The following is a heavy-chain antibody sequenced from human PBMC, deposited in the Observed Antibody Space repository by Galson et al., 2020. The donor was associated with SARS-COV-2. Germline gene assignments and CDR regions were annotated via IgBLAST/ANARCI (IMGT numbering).Heavy chain of an antibody. CDR3: ARGGRLYYAEGQVSLAFDV. D-gene: IGHD3-10*01. Sequence: SQASETLSLTCAVVDESFNDHYWAWLRQSPDKGLEWIGEITHTGDTNYIPSLKSRVTMSVDTSKNHFSLTLKSVTAADTAVYFCARGGRLYYAEGQVSLAFDVWGQGTLVSVSS. CDR2: ITHTGDT. V-gene: IGHV4-34*01. J-gene: IGHJ3*01. CDR1: DESFNDHY.